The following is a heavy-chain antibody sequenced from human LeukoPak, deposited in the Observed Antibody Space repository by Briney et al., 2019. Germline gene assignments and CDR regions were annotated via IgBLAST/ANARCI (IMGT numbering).Heavy chain of an antibody. CDR2: ISSSSSYI. CDR1: GFTFSSYS. Sequence: GGSLRLSCAASGFTFSSYSMNWVRQAPGKGLEWVSSISSSSSYIYYADSVKGRFTISRDNAKKSLYLQMNSLRAEDTAVYYCARGHSSGYYYDFNYWGQGTLVTVSS. V-gene: IGHV3-21*01. J-gene: IGHJ4*02. CDR3: ARGHSSGYYYDFNY. D-gene: IGHD3-22*01.